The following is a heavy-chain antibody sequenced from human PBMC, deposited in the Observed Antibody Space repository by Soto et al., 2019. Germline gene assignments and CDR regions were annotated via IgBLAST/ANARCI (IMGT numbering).Heavy chain of an antibody. CDR3: TTVPYDSSDY. CDR2: IKSKTDGGTT. D-gene: IGHD3-22*01. CDR1: GVTFSNAW. V-gene: IGHV3-15*01. J-gene: IGHJ4*02. Sequence: XGSLRLSCSAAGVTFSNAWMSWVRQAPGKGLEWVGRIKSKTDGGTTDYAAPVKGRFTISRDDSKNTLYLQMNSLKTEDTAVYYCTTVPYDSSDYWGQGTLVTVSS.